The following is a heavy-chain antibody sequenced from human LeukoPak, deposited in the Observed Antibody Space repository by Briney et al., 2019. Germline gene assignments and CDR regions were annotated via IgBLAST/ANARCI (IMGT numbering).Heavy chain of an antibody. D-gene: IGHD1-26*01. J-gene: IGHJ4*02. V-gene: IGHV3-21*04. CDR3: AKCDKRWELLSFDY. Sequence: GGSLRLSCAASGFTFSSYSMNWVRQAPGKGLEWVSSISSSSSYIYYADSVKGRFTISRDNSKNTLYLQMNSLRAEDTAVYYCAKCDKRWELLSFDYWGQGTLVTVSS. CDR2: ISSSSSYI. CDR1: GFTFSSYS.